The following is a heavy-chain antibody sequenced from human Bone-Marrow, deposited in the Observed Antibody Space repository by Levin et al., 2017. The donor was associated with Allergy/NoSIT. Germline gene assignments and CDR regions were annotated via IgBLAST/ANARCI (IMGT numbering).Heavy chain of an antibody. V-gene: IGHV3-53*01. CDR3: AGGWFGELLSH. Sequence: PGGSLRLSCAASGFTVSSNYMSWVRQAPGKGPEWVSVIYSGGSTYYADSVKGRFTISRDNSKNTLYLQMNSLRAEDTAVYYGAGGWFGELLSHWGQGTLVTVSS. CDR2: IYSGGST. J-gene: IGHJ4*02. D-gene: IGHD3-10*01. CDR1: GFTVSSNY.